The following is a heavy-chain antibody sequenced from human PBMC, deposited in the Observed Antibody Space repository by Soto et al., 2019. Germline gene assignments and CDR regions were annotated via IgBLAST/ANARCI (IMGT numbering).Heavy chain of an antibody. D-gene: IGHD3-10*01. Sequence: QVQLVESGGGVVQPGRSLRLSCAASGFTFSSYAMHWVRQAPGKGLEWVAVISYDGSNKYYADSVKGRFTISRDNSKNTLYLQMNSLRAEDTAVYYCAREGVYYGSGSYYKVFDYWGHGTLVTVSS. J-gene: IGHJ4*01. CDR3: AREGVYYGSGSYYKVFDY. CDR1: GFTFSSYA. CDR2: ISYDGSNK. V-gene: IGHV3-30-3*01.